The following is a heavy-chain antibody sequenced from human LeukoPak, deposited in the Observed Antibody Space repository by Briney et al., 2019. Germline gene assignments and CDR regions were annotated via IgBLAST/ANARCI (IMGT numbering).Heavy chain of an antibody. Sequence: ASVKVSCTASGYIFTNHAMHWVRQAPGQGLEWMGWINAANGDTKYSQKFQGRVTITRDTSANIVYVELSSLISEDTAVYYCARPRASSPSNWFDSWGQGTLVTVSS. CDR3: ARPRASSPSNWFDS. CDR2: INAANGDT. V-gene: IGHV1-3*01. CDR1: GYIFTNHA. J-gene: IGHJ5*01. D-gene: IGHD6-13*01.